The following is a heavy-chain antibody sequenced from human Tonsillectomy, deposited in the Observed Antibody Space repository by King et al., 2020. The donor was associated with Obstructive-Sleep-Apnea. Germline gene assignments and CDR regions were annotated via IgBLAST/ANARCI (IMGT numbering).Heavy chain of an antibody. CDR2: INHSGRT. V-gene: IGHV4-34*01. CDR3: ARTIVVVVAATYYFDS. CDR1: GGSFSGYY. D-gene: IGHD2-15*01. J-gene: IGHJ4*02. Sequence: VQLPQWGAGLLKPSETLSLTCAVYGGSFSGYYWNWIRQPPGKGLEWIGEINHSGRTNYNPSLKSRVTISVDTSKNQFSLNLSSVTAADTAVYYCARTIVVVVAATYYFDSWGQGTLVTVSS.